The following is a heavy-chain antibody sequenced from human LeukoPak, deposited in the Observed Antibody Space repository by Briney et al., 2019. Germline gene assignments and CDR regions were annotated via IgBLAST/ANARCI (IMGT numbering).Heavy chain of an antibody. CDR2: ITSSRSTI. J-gene: IGHJ3*02. V-gene: IGHV3-48*01. D-gene: IGHD6-6*01. CDR1: GFSLNTYS. CDR3: AREYSSSSGRAFDI. Sequence: GGSLRLSCAASGFSLNTYSMNWVRQAPGEGLEWISYITSSRSTIYYADSVKGRFTISRDNAENSLYLQMNSLRADDTAVYYCAREYSSSSGRAFDIWGQGTMVTVSS.